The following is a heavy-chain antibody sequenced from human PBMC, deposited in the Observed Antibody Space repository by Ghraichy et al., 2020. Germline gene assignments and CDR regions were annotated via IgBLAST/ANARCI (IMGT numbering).Heavy chain of an antibody. Sequence: GGSLRLSCAASGFAFSSYGMNSVRQAPGKGLEWVAYISPSIIDIYYADSVKGRFTISRDDGENSLYLQMNSLRDEDTAVYYCARDLYCIGSRCYAPIDSWGQGTLVTVSS. CDR1: GFAFSSYG. V-gene: IGHV3-48*02. CDR3: ARDLYCIGSRCYAPIDS. D-gene: IGHD2-15*01. CDR2: ISPSIIDI. J-gene: IGHJ4*02.